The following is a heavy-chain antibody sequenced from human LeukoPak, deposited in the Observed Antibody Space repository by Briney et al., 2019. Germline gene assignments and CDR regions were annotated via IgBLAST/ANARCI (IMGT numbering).Heavy chain of an antibody. CDR2: IYYSGTT. J-gene: IGHJ4*02. V-gene: IGHV4-59*01. Sequence: NPSETLSLTCTVSGGSMSNYYWIWIRQPPGKGLGWIGYIYYSGTTSYNPSLKSRVTISVDTSKNQFSLKVNSVTAADAAVYYCARGQFYHDSTGYSDWGQGTLVTVSS. CDR1: GGSMSNYY. CDR3: ARGQFYHDSTGYSD. D-gene: IGHD3-22*01.